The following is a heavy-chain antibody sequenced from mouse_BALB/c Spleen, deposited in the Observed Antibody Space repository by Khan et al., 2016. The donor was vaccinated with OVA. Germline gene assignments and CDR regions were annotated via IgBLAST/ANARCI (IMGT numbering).Heavy chain of an antibody. J-gene: IGHJ3*01. Sequence: EVQLQESGPSLVKPSQTLSLTCSVTGDSITSGYWNWIRKFPGNKLEYMGYISYSGNSYYNPSLKSRISVTRDPSKTQYYLQLNSVTTEDTATYYWACELRGFAYWGQGTLVTVAA. CDR3: ACELRGFAY. D-gene: IGHD1-1*01. CDR2: ISYSGNS. CDR1: GDSITSGY. V-gene: IGHV3-8*02.